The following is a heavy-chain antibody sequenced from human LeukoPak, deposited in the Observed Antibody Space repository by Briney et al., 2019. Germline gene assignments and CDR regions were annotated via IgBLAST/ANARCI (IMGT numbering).Heavy chain of an antibody. J-gene: IGHJ4*02. Sequence: SETLSLTCTVSGGSISNSYWSWIRQPPGKGLEWIGYIYYSGSTNYNPSLKSRVTISVDTSENQFSLKLSSVTAADTAVYYCARLRDLYNIFDYWGQGTLVTVSS. CDR2: IYYSGST. V-gene: IGHV4-59*12. D-gene: IGHD2-2*02. CDR1: GGSISNSY. CDR3: ARLRDLYNIFDY.